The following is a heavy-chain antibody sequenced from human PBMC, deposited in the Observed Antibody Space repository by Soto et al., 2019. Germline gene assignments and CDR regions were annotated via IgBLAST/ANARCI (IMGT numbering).Heavy chain of an antibody. CDR2: IKADSGNT. CDR1: GYTFPTST. J-gene: IGHJ4*02. CDR3: AIADYGDDDY. V-gene: IGHV1-18*01. D-gene: IGHD4-17*01. Sequence: QLQLVQSGAEAKKPGASVKVSCKASGYTFPTSTISWVRQAPGQGLELLGWIKADSGNTNYAQKLKCRVTMTTDTSTNTAYMELRSLTTDDTAIYYCAIADYGDDDYWGQGTLVTVSS.